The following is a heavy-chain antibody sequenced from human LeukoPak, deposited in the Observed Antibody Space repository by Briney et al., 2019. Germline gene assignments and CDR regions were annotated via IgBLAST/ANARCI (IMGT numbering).Heavy chain of an antibody. CDR3: ARQMTVVVDRFDY. D-gene: IGHD3-22*01. CDR1: EFTLSSYW. Sequence: PGGSLRLSCAASEFTLSSYWMTWVRQAPGKGLEWVATIKEDGSEKYYVDSVKGRFTISRDNAKNSVYLQMNSLRAEDTAVYYCARQMTVVVDRFDYWGQGTLVTGSS. CDR2: IKEDGSEK. V-gene: IGHV3-7*01. J-gene: IGHJ4*02.